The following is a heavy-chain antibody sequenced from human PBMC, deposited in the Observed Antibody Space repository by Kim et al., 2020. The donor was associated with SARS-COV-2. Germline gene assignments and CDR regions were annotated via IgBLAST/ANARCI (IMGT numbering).Heavy chain of an antibody. D-gene: IGHD5-18*01. CDR2: INSDGSST. Sequence: GGSLRLSCAASGFTFSSYWMHWVRQAPGKGLVWVSRINSDGSSTSYADSVKGRFTISRDNAKNTLYLQMNSLRAEDTAVYYCARVGIQLWYWYFDLWGRGTLVTVSS. V-gene: IGHV3-74*01. CDR3: ARVGIQLWYWYFDL. J-gene: IGHJ2*01. CDR1: GFTFSSYW.